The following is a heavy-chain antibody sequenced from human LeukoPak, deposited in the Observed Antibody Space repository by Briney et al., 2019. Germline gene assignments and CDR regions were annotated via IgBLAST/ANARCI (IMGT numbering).Heavy chain of an antibody. CDR3: ARHRIGYCSGGSCYGDDY. Sequence: SETLSLTCAVYGGSFSGYYWSWIRQPPGKGLEWIGEINHSGSTNYNPSLKSRVTTSVDTSKNQFSLKLSSVTAADTAVYYCARHRIGYCSGGSCYGDDYWGQGTLVTVSS. CDR1: GGSFSGYY. V-gene: IGHV4-34*01. CDR2: INHSGST. D-gene: IGHD2-15*01. J-gene: IGHJ4*02.